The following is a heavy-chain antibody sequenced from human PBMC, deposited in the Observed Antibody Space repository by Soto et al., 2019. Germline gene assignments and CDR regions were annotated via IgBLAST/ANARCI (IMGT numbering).Heavy chain of an antibody. CDR2: ISWNGDAT. J-gene: IGHJ4*02. CDR3: ANLPLYGSGFDC. V-gene: IGHV3-9*01. Sequence: EVQLVESGGGLVPPDTSLRLSCAASGFTFDDYAIHWVRQAPGKGLEWVSGISWNGDATGYADSVKGRFTISRDNAKNSLYLQMNSLRIEDTAIYYCANLPLYGSGFDCWGQGTPVTVSS. CDR1: GFTFDDYA. D-gene: IGHD3-10*01.